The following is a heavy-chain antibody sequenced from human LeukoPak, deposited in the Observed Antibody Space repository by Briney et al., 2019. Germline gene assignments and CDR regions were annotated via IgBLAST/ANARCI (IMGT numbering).Heavy chain of an antibody. V-gene: IGHV4-34*01. CDR2: INHSGST. Sequence: SETLSLTCAVYGGSFSGYYWSWIRQPPGKGLEWIGEINHSGSTNYNPSLKSRVTISVDTSKNQFSLKLSSVTAADTAVYYCARSGRAVAGINYYYGMDVWGKGTTVTVSS. D-gene: IGHD6-19*01. CDR3: ARSGRAVAGINYYYGMDV. J-gene: IGHJ6*04. CDR1: GGSFSGYY.